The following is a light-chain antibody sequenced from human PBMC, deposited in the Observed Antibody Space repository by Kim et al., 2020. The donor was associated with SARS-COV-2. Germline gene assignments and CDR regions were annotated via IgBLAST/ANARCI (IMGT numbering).Light chain of an antibody. Sequence: DIQMTQSPSTLSASVGDRVTITCRASQDVESFLAWYQQKPGKAPKLLIYKASTLEGGVPPRFSGSGSGTEFTLTISSLQPDDFATYYCQHYRRFPYTCGQGP. CDR2: KAS. V-gene: IGKV1-5*03. J-gene: IGKJ2*01. CDR1: QDVESF. CDR3: QHYRRFPYT.